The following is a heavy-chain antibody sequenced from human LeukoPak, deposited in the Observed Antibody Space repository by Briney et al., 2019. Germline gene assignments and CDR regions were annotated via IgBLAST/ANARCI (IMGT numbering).Heavy chain of an antibody. CDR3: ARGECSGGSCYRVDP. Sequence: ASVKVSCKASGYTFTGYYILWVRLAPGQGLEWMGWINPDTGGTVYAQKFQGRVTMTRDTSIDTAYMELRSLRSDDTAAYYCARGECSGGSCYRVDPWGQGTLVTVSS. CDR1: GYTFTGYY. J-gene: IGHJ5*02. D-gene: IGHD2-15*01. V-gene: IGHV1-2*02. CDR2: INPDTGGT.